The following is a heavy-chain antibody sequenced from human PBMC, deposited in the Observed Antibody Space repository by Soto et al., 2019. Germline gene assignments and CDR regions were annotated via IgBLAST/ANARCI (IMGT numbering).Heavy chain of an antibody. CDR2: INAANGDT. Sequence: ASVKVSCKASGYTFTSYGIHWVRQAPGQRLEWMGWINAANGDTKYSPKFQGRVTITRDTSASTAYMELSSLRSEDTAAYYCVRRHVSATGIDWFDPWGQGTLVTVSS. D-gene: IGHD6-13*01. J-gene: IGHJ5*02. V-gene: IGHV1-3*01. CDR1: GYTFTSYG. CDR3: VRRHVSATGIDWFDP.